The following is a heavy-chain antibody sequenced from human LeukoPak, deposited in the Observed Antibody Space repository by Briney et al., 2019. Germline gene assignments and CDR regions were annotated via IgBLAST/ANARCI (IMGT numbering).Heavy chain of an antibody. CDR3: ARDRGYYDSSGYYYKGYFDY. CDR1: GFTFSAYA. CDR2: ISPDGSNK. D-gene: IGHD3-22*01. Sequence: GGFLRLSCAASGFTFSAYAMHWVRQAPGKGLEWVTFISPDGSNKYYADSVKGRFTISRDSSKNTLYLQMNSLRAEDTAVYYCARDRGYYDSSGYYYKGYFDYWGQGTLVTVSS. V-gene: IGHV3-30*04. J-gene: IGHJ4*02.